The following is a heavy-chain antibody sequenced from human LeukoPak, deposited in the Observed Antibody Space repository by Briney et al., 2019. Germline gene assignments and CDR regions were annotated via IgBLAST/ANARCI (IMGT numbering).Heavy chain of an antibody. CDR2: ISGNGYNT. V-gene: IGHV3-23*01. D-gene: IGHD3-10*01. Sequence: GESLRLSCAGSGFTLGSYDMSWVRQAPGKGLEWVSAISGNGYNTYYADSVKGRFTISSESSGNTLYLQMHNLRAEDTAVYYCAKGVRLWFAFYFDYWGQGTLVTVSS. CDR1: GFTLGSYD. J-gene: IGHJ4*02. CDR3: AKGVRLWFAFYFDY.